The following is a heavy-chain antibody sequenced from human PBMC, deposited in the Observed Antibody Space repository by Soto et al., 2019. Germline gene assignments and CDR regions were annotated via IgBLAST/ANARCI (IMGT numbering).Heavy chain of an antibody. D-gene: IGHD3-22*01. CDR2: IWYDGSNK. Sequence: QVQLVESGGGVVQPGRSLRLSCAASGFTFSSYGMHWVRQAPGKGLEWVAVIWYDGSNKYYADSVKGRFTISRDNSKNTLYLQMNSLRAEDTAVYYCARDLLGITMIVAGNDGMDVWGQGTTVTVSS. CDR1: GFTFSSYG. J-gene: IGHJ6*02. V-gene: IGHV3-33*01. CDR3: ARDLLGITMIVAGNDGMDV.